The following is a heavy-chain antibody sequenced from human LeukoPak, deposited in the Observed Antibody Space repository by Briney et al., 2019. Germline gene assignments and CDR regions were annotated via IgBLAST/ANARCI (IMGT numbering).Heavy chain of an antibody. CDR1: GLTFSSYA. J-gene: IGHJ6*03. D-gene: IGHD2-2*02. CDR2: ISGSGGST. V-gene: IGHV3-23*01. Sequence: GGSLRLSCAASGLTFSSYAMSWVRQAPGKGLEWVSAISGSGGSTYYADSVKGRFTISRDNSKNTLYLQMNSLRAEDTAVYYCAKPFPAIVVVVPAAIQDYYYYMDVWGKGTTVTVSS. CDR3: AKPFPAIVVVVPAAIQDYYYYMDV.